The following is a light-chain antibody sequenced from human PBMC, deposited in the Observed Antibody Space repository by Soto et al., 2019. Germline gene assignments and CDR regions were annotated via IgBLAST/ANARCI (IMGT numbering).Light chain of an antibody. CDR3: SSYTSSSTLYV. CDR1: SSDVGGYTY. J-gene: IGLJ1*01. V-gene: IGLV2-14*01. CDR2: EVN. Sequence: QSALTQPASVSGSPRQSITISCTGASSDVGGYTYVSWYQQHPGKAPKLMIYEVNNRPSGVSHRFSGSKSGNTASLTISGLQDEDEADYYCSSYTSSSTLYVFGTGTKVTVL.